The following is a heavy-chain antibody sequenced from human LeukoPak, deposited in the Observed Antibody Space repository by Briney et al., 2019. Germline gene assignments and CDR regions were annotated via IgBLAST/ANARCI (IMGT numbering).Heavy chain of an antibody. CDR1: GGTFSSYA. CDR3: ARGPIYLSSRVPAPSRGMDV. D-gene: IGHD2-2*01. V-gene: IGHV1-69*05. Sequence: ASVKVSCKASGGTFSSYAISWVRQAPGQGLEWMGGIIPIFGTANYAQKFQGRVTITTDESTSTAYMELSSLRSEDTAVYYCARGPIYLSSRVPAPSRGMDVWGQGTTVTVSS. CDR2: IIPIFGTA. J-gene: IGHJ6*02.